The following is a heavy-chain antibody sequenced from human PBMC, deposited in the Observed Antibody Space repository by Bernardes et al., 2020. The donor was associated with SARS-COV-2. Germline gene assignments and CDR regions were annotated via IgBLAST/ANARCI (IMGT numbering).Heavy chain of an antibody. CDR2: ISYDGSNK. J-gene: IGHJ4*02. CDR1: GFTFSSYA. D-gene: IGHD3-3*01. V-gene: IGHV3-30-3*01. CDR3: ARDSFYRDFWSGYYDY. Sequence: SCAASGFTFSSYAMHWVRQAPGKGLEWVAVISYDGSNKYYADSVKGRFTISRDNSKNTLYLQMNSLRAEDTAVYYCARDSFYRDFWSGYYDYWGQGTLVTVSS.